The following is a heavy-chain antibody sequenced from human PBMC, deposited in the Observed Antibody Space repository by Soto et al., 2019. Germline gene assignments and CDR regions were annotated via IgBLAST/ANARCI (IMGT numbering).Heavy chain of an antibody. J-gene: IGHJ6*02. CDR1: GFTFSNFS. V-gene: IGHV3-21*01. D-gene: IGHD2-2*02. Sequence: GGSLRLSCVGSGFTFSNFSINWVRQAPGKGLEWVSSISSRSDIYYADSVKGRFTISRDNAKNSVSLQMNSLRAEDTAVYYCAREYTAWPLAYGLDVWGQVTTVTVSS. CDR2: ISSRSDI. CDR3: AREYTAWPLAYGLDV.